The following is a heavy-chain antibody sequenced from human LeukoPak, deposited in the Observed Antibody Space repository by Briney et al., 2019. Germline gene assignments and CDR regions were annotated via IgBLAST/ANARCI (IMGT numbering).Heavy chain of an antibody. D-gene: IGHD1-7*01. V-gene: IGHV3-74*01. CDR3: ARDNWNSH. CDR1: GFTFSTYW. CDR2: VSSDGSTT. J-gene: IGHJ4*02. Sequence: PGGSLRPSCAASGFTFSTYWMHWVRQAPGKGLVWVSRVSSDGSTTNYADSVKGRFTISRDNAKDTLYLQMKSLRAEDTAVYYCARDNWNSHWGQGTLVTVSS.